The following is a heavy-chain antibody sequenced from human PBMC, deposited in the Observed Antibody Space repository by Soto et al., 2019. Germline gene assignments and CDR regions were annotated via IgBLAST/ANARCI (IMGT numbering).Heavy chain of an antibody. J-gene: IGHJ4*02. CDR3: ARGVLEWLLRVDRFDY. CDR2: INHSGST. Sequence: SETLSLTCAVYGGSFSGYYWSWIRQPPGKGLEWIGEINHSGSTNYNPSLKSRVTISVDTSKNQFSLKLSSVTAADTAVYYCARGVLEWLLRVDRFDYWGQGTLVTVSS. V-gene: IGHV4-34*01. D-gene: IGHD3-3*01. CDR1: GGSFSGYY.